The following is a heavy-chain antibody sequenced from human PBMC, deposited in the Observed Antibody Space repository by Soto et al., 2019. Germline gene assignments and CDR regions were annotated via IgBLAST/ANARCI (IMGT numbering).Heavy chain of an antibody. CDR2: INPNSGGT. CDR3: ARRGGTRTYYYGSGDYYYYYMDV. Sequence: GASVKVSCKASGYTFTGYYMHWVRQAPGQGLEWMGWINPNSGGTNYAQKFQGWVTMTRDTSISTAYMELSRLRSDDTAVYYCARRGGTRTYYYGSGDYYYYYMDVWGKGTTVTVSS. J-gene: IGHJ6*03. V-gene: IGHV1-2*04. D-gene: IGHD3-10*01. CDR1: GYTFTGYY.